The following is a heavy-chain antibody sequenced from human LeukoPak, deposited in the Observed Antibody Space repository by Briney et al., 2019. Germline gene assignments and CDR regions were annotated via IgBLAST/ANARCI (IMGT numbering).Heavy chain of an antibody. Sequence: GGSLRLSCAASGFTFNNYWMSWVRQAPGKGLEWVANIKQDGSEKYYVDSVKGRFTISRDNAKNSLYLQMNSLRVEDTAVYYCARADYGDYLNYFVYWGQGTLVTVSS. D-gene: IGHD4-17*01. J-gene: IGHJ4*02. CDR2: IKQDGSEK. V-gene: IGHV3-7*04. CDR3: ARADYGDYLNYFVY. CDR1: GFTFNNYW.